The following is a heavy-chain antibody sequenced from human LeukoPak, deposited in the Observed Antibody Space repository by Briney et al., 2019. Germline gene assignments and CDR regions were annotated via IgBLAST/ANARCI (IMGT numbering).Heavy chain of an antibody. D-gene: IGHD6-13*01. J-gene: IGHJ5*02. CDR3: VRGKAAAGAIWFDP. V-gene: IGHV4-59*01. CDR2: IYSSGST. Sequence: PSETLALTCTVSGGSITSYYWSWIRQPPGKGLEWIGCIYSSGSTSYKPSLKSRITISVDTSKNQISLNMSSVTAADTAVYYCVRGKAAAGAIWFDPWGQGTLVTVSS. CDR1: GGSITSYY.